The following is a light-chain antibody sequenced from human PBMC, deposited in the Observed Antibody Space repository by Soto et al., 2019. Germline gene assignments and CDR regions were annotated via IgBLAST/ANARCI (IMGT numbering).Light chain of an antibody. CDR3: SLYTTDSTYV. CDR1: SSDFGSYNR. CDR2: EVS. J-gene: IGLJ1*01. V-gene: IGLV2-18*01. Sequence: QSVLNHPPSVSGSPGQAVTISCTGTSSDFGSYNRVSWYQRPPGTGPKLMIYEVSNRPSGVPDRFSGSKSGNTASLTISGLQAEDEAEYYCSLYTTDSTYVFGTGTKV.